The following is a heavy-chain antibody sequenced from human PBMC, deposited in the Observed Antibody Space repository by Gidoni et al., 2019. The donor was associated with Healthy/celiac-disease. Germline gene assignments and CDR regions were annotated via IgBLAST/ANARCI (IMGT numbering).Heavy chain of an antibody. D-gene: IGHD5-12*01. Sequence: EVHRVASGGGLVKPGGSLRLACAASGFTFSSYSMNWVRQAPGQGLEWVSSISSSGTYTFYADSVKGRFTISRDNAKNSLYLQVNSLRAEDTAVYYCARDHHSGYAFDYWGQGTLVTVSS. CDR1: GFTFSSYS. V-gene: IGHV3-21*01. J-gene: IGHJ4*02. CDR3: ARDHHSGYAFDY. CDR2: ISSSGTYT.